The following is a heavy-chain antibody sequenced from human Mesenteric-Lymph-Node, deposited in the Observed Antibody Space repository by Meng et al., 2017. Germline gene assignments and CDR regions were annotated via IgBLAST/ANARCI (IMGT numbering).Heavy chain of an antibody. CDR3: AKLLAAGFRQEAYFDY. V-gene: IGHV3-53*01. CDR1: GFIANTNY. Sequence: GESLKISCAASGFIANTNYMAWARQSPGKGLEWVSAISAGSAGTYYIDSVKGRFTISRDNSKNTVYLQMNSLRAEDTAVYYCAKLLAAGFRQEAYFDYWGQGTLVTVSS. D-gene: IGHD6-13*01. CDR2: ISAGSAGT. J-gene: IGHJ4*02.